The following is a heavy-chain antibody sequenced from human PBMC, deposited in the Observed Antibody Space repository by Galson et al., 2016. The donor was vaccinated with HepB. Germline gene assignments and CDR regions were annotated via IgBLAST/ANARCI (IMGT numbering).Heavy chain of an antibody. CDR3: ARSYSTSVYIYLDY. CDR1: GDSISRTNW. D-gene: IGHD6-13*01. Sequence: SETLSLTCAVSGDSISRTNWWSWVRQPPGKGLEWIGEIYHSGNTNYNPSLKSRVTISLDKSKNQFSLKLSSVTAADTAVYYCARSYSTSVYIYLDYWGQGTLVTVSS. CDR2: IYHSGNT. J-gene: IGHJ4*02. V-gene: IGHV4-4*02.